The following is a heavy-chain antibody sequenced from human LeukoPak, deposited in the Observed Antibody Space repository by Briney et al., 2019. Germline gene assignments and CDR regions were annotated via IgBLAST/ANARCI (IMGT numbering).Heavy chain of an antibody. Sequence: SETLSLTCAVYGGSFGGYYWSWIRQPPGKGLEWIGEINHSGSTNYNPSLKSRVTISVDTSKNQFSLKLSSVTAADTAVYYCARGPPPLRYFDWLLSYGMDVWGQGTTVTVSS. D-gene: IGHD3-9*01. V-gene: IGHV4-34*01. CDR1: GGSFGGYY. CDR3: ARGPPPLRYFDWLLSYGMDV. CDR2: INHSGST. J-gene: IGHJ6*02.